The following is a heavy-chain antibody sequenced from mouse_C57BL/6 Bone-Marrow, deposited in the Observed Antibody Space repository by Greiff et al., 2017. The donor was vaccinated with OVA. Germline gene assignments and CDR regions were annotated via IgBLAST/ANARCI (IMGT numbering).Heavy chain of an antibody. D-gene: IGHD2-4*01. J-gene: IGHJ4*01. V-gene: IGHV1-52*01. CDR3: ARRVITTTGYYAMDY. CDR2: IDPSDSET. CDR1: GYTFTSYW. Sequence: VQLKQPGAELVRPGSSVKLSCKASGYTFTSYWMHWVKQRPIQGLEWIGNIDPSDSETHYNQKFKDKATLTVDKSSSTAYMQLSSLTSEDSAVYYCARRVITTTGYYAMDYWGQGTSVTVSS.